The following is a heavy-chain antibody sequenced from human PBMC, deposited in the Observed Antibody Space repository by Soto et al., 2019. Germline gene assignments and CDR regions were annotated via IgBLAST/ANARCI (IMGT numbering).Heavy chain of an antibody. Sequence: SETLSLTCTVSGGSISSSSYSWGWIRQPPGKGLEWIGSIYYSGSTYYNPSLKSRVTISVDTSKNHFSLKLSSVTAADTAVYYCAGLIAAAGYFDYWGQGTLVTVSS. CDR2: IYYSGST. CDR1: GGSISSSSYS. V-gene: IGHV4-39*02. CDR3: AGLIAAAGYFDY. J-gene: IGHJ4*02. D-gene: IGHD6-13*01.